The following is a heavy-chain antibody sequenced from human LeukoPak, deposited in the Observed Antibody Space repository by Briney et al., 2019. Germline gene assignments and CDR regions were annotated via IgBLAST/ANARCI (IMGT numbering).Heavy chain of an antibody. J-gene: IGHJ4*02. CDR2: INAYNRNT. CDR1: GYTFTSYG. Sequence: ASVKVSCKASGYTFTSYGISWVRQAPGQGLEWMGWINAYNRNTNYAQKLPGRVTLTTDSSTSTAYIELRSLRSDDTAVYYCARDTLHSSSWYNDYFDYWGQGTLVTVSS. V-gene: IGHV1-18*01. CDR3: ARDTLHSSSWYNDYFDY. D-gene: IGHD6-13*01.